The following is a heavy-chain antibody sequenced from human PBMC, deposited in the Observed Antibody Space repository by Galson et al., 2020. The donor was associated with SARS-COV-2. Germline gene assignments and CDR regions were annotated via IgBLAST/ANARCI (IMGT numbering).Heavy chain of an antibody. D-gene: IGHD5-18*01. J-gene: IGHJ6*02. V-gene: IGHV3-21*01. CDR3: ARDEGIRGYNYGRLYYGMDV. CDR2: ISTSSSYT. CDR1: GFPSSTYS. Sequence: NSGGSLRLSCAASGFPSSTYSMNWVRLAPGKGLAWVSSISTSSSYTYYVDSVKGRFSISRDNPRNSLYLQMNSRRAEDTAVYYCARDEGIRGYNYGRLYYGMDVWGQGTTVTVSS.